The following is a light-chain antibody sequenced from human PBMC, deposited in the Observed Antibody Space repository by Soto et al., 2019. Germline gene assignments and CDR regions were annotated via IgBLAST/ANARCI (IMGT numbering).Light chain of an antibody. V-gene: IGKV3-15*01. CDR1: QSVSSN. J-gene: IGKJ2*01. CDR3: QQYNNWPYT. Sequence: EIVMTQSPATLXVSPGERATXSXRASQSVSSNLAWYQQKPGQAPRLLIYGASTRAPGIPARFSGSGSGTEFTLTISSLQSEDFAVYYCQQYNNWPYTFGQGTKLEIK. CDR2: GAS.